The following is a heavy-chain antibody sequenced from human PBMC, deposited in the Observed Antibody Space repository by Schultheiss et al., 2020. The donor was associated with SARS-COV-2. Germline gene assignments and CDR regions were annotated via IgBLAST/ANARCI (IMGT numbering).Heavy chain of an antibody. CDR2: INPGGDDT. CDR3: AQKSAPDNRMDV. CDR1: GYTFTSYG. J-gene: IGHJ6*02. Sequence: ASVKVSCKASGYTFTSYGITWVRQAPGQGLEWMGMINPGGDDTIYAQKLHGRVTMTRDTSTRTVYMEVSSLRSEDTAVYYCAQKSAPDNRMDVWGQGTTVTVSS. D-gene: IGHD1-14*01. V-gene: IGHV1-46*01.